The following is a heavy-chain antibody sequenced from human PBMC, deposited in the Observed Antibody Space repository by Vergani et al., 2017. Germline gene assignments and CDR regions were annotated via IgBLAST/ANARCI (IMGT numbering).Heavy chain of an antibody. V-gene: IGHV3-30*18. CDR2: ISYDGSNK. CDR3: AKGPMGVVVPAAILGFDY. D-gene: IGHD2-2*02. J-gene: IGHJ4*02. CDR1: GFTFSSYG. Sequence: QVQLVESGGGVVQPGRSLRLSCAASGFTFSSYGMHWVRQAPGKGLEWVAVISYDGSNKYYADSVKGRLTISRDNSKNQLYLQMNSLVAEDTAVYYCAKGPMGVVVPAAILGFDYWGQGTLVTVSS.